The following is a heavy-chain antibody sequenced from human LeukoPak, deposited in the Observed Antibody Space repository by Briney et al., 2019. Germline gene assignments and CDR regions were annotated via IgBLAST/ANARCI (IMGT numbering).Heavy chain of an antibody. J-gene: IGHJ4*02. CDR2: ISPNSGAT. Sequence: ASVKVSCKASGYTFTGYYMHWVRQAPGQGLEWMGWISPNSGATNYAQKFQGRVAMTRDTSISTAYMELSSLKSDDTVVYFCAREIYTTSSGPLDYWGREPWSPSPQ. V-gene: IGHV1-2*02. CDR1: GYTFTGYY. CDR3: AREIYTTSSGPLDY. D-gene: IGHD1-26*01.